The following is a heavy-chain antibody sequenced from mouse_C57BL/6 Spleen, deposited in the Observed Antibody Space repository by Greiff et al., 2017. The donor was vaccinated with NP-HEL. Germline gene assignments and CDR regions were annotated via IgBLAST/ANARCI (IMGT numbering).Heavy chain of an antibody. V-gene: IGHV1-82*01. CDR1: GYAFSSSW. D-gene: IGHD1-1*01. CDR2: IYPGDGDT. Sequence: QVQLQQSGPELVKPGASVKISCKASGYAFSSSWMNWVKQRPGKGLEWIGRIYPGDGDTNYNGKFKGKATLTADKSSSTAYMQLSSLTSEDSAVYFCARDHGSSYDYWGQGTTLTVSS. J-gene: IGHJ2*01. CDR3: ARDHGSSYDY.